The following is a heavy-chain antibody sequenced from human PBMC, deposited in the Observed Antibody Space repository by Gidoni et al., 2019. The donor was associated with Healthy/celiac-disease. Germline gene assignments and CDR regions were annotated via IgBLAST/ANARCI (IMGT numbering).Heavy chain of an antibody. D-gene: IGHD6-19*01. Sequence: EVQLVESGGGLVQPGRSLRLSCAAPGFTLDDYAMHWVRQAPGKGLEWVSGISWNSGRIGYADSVKGRFTISRDNAKNSLYLQMNSLRAEDTALYYCAKDSSSGWYYFDYWGQGTLVTVSA. CDR2: ISWNSGRI. V-gene: IGHV3-9*01. J-gene: IGHJ4*02. CDR3: AKDSSSGWYYFDY. CDR1: GFTLDDYA.